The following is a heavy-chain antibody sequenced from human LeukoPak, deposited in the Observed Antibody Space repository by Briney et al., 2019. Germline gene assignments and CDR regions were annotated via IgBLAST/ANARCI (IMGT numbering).Heavy chain of an antibody. CDR1: GGSISSSNW. D-gene: IGHD6-19*01. CDR3: ARSMYSSGWATYYNYGMNV. CDR2: IHHSGRT. J-gene: IGHJ6*02. V-gene: IGHV4-4*02. Sequence: PSGTLSLTCAVSGGSISSSNWWSWVRQPPGKGLEWIGEIHHSGRTNYNPSLKSRVTISVDTSKNQFSLKLSSVTAADTAVYYCARSMYSSGWATYYNYGMNVWGQGTTVTVSS.